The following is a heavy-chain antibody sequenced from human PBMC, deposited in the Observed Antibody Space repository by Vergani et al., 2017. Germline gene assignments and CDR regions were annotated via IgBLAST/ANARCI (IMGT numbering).Heavy chain of an antibody. V-gene: IGHV4-30-4*07. Sequence: QVQLQASGPGLVKPSQTLSLTCTLSGDAISRDTYSWNWVRQPPGKPLEWIGSVYYSGTTYYNPSLGGRVTMSIDKSKKHFSLTLTSVTAADSAFYFCARGQTGYSRDWSTYFFYMDVWGKGTTVTVSS. J-gene: IGHJ6*03. CDR2: VYYSGTT. D-gene: IGHD3/OR15-3a*01. CDR3: ARGQTGYSRDWSTYFFYMDV. CDR1: GDAISRDTYS.